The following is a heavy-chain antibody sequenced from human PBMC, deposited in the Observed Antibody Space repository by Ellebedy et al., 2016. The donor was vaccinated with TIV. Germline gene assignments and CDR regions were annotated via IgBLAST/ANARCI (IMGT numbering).Heavy chain of an antibody. Sequence: PGGSLRLSCAASGFIFSSYGMTWVRQAPGKGLEWVSGTSGSGLSSNYADSLKGRFTISRDNSQSTLYLQMNSLRVEDPAVYFCARTLRSGGNAFDMWGQGTMVTVSS. CDR3: ARTLRSGGNAFDM. V-gene: IGHV3-23*01. CDR2: TSGSGLSS. J-gene: IGHJ3*02. CDR1: GFIFSSYG. D-gene: IGHD3-10*01.